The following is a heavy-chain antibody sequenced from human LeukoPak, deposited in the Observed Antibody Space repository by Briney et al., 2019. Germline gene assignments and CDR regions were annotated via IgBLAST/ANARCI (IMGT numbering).Heavy chain of an antibody. CDR2: IRNDGSYK. CDR1: GFTFSSFG. V-gene: IGHV3-30*02. Sequence: GGSLRLSCTVSGFTFSSFGMHWVRQAPGKGLEWVASIRNDGSYKHYADSVTGRFIISRDNSKITLFLQMNSLRAEDTAVYYCAKGSGDSSAWFQLFDYWGQGTLVTVSS. D-gene: IGHD6-19*01. CDR3: AKGSGDSSAWFQLFDY. J-gene: IGHJ4*02.